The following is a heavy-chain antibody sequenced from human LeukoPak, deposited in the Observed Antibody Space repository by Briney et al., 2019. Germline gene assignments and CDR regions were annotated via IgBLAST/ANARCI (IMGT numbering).Heavy chain of an antibody. J-gene: IGHJ4*02. CDR2: MKYDGSEK. CDR1: GFTFGDYA. Sequence: GGSLRLSCTTSGFTFGDYAMSWVRQAPGKGLEWVANMKYDGSEKYYVDSVKGRFTISRDNAKNSLYLQMNSLRAEDTAVYYCARDIEAAGLFLDYWGQGTLVTVSS. V-gene: IGHV3-7*01. CDR3: ARDIEAAGLFLDY. D-gene: IGHD6-13*01.